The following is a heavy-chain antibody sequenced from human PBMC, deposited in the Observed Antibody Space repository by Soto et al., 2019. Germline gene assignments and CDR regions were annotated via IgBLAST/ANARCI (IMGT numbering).Heavy chain of an antibody. CDR3: ARRYSTSSRGAYMDV. J-gene: IGHJ6*03. V-gene: IGHV3-48*01. Sequence: QAPGKGLEWVSYTSSGGVTIYYADSVKGRFTISRDNAKNSLYLQMNSLRAEDTAIYYCARRYSTSSRGAYMDVWGKGTTVTVSS. D-gene: IGHD6-6*01. CDR2: TSSGGVTI.